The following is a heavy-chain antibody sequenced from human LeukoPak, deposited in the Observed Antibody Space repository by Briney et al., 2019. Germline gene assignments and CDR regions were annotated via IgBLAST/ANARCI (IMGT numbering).Heavy chain of an antibody. Sequence: PGGSLRLSCAASGFTFSSYAMSWVRQAPGKGLEWVSAISGSGGSTYYADSVKGRFTISRDNSKNTLYLQMNSLRAEDTAVYYCAKSDSSGYYLRRLDYWGQGTLVTVSS. CDR1: GFTFSSYA. CDR2: ISGSGGST. V-gene: IGHV3-23*01. J-gene: IGHJ4*02. CDR3: AKSDSSGYYLRRLDY. D-gene: IGHD3-22*01.